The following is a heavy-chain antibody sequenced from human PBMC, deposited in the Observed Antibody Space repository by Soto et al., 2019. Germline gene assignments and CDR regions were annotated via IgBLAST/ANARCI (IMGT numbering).Heavy chain of an antibody. D-gene: IGHD1-26*01. J-gene: IGHJ5*02. V-gene: IGHV4-59*01. CDR1: GGSISGYY. CDR2: IYYSGST. CDR3: ARNSGSYYRWFDP. Sequence: SETLSLTCTVSGGSISGYYWSWIRQHPGKGLEWIGYIYYSGSTNYNPSLKSRVTISVDTSKNQFSLKLNSVTAADTAVYYCARNSGSYYRWFDPWGQGTLVTVSS.